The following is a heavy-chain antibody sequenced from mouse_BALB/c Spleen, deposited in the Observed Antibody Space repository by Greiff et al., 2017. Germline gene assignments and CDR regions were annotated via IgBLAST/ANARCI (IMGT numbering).Heavy chain of an antibody. J-gene: IGHJ3*01. CDR1: GYAFTNYL. V-gene: IGHV1-54*01. CDR3: ARDYDYDGFAY. CDR2: INPGSGGT. Sequence: VQVVESGAELVRPGTSVKVSCKASGYAFTNYLIEWVKQRPGQGLEWIGVINPGSGGTNYNEKFKGKATLTADKSSSTAYMQLSSLTSDDSAVYFCARDYDYDGFAYWGQGTLVTVSA. D-gene: IGHD2-4*01.